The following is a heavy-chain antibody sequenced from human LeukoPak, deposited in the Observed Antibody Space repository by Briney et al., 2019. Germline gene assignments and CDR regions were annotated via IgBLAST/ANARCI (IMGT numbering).Heavy chain of an antibody. CDR1: GFTFSSYA. D-gene: IGHD6-13*01. Sequence: GGSLRLSCAASGFTFSSYAMHWVRQAPGKGLEWAAVISYDGSNKYYADSVKGRFTISRDNSKNTLYLQMNSLRAEDTAVYYCARETGYSSSWYCDYWGQGTLVTVSS. CDR3: ARETGYSSSWYCDY. CDR2: ISYDGSNK. V-gene: IGHV3-30*04. J-gene: IGHJ4*02.